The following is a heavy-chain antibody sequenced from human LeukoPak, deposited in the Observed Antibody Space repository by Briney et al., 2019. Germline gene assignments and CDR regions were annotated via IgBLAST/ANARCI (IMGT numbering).Heavy chain of an antibody. Sequence: GASVKVSCKASGYTFTSYAMHWVRQAPGQRLEWMGWINAGNGNTKYSQKFQGRVTITRDTSASTAYMELSSLRSEDTAVYYCARDLGAYDYVWGSYRYPDAFDIWGQGTMVTVSS. CDR3: ARDLGAYDYVWGSYRYPDAFDI. V-gene: IGHV1-3*01. CDR2: INAGNGNT. J-gene: IGHJ3*02. CDR1: GYTFTSYA. D-gene: IGHD3-16*02.